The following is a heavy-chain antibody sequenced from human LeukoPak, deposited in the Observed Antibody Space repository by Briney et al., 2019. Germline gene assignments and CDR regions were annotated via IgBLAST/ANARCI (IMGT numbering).Heavy chain of an antibody. V-gene: IGHV3-21*04. CDR3: ASDTNYYDSSGYYLHY. Sequence: GGSLRLSCAASGFTFSSYSMNWVRQAPGKGLEWVSSISGSSSYIYYADSVRGRFTISRDNAKNSLYLQMNSLRAEDTAVYYCASDTNYYDSSGYYLHYWGQGTLVTVSS. CDR2: ISGSSSYI. D-gene: IGHD3-22*01. CDR1: GFTFSSYS. J-gene: IGHJ4*02.